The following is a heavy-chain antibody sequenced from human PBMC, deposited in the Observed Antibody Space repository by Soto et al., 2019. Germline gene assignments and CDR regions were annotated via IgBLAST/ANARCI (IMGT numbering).Heavy chain of an antibody. CDR1: GFSLSTSGVD. V-gene: IGHV2-5*02. CDR2: IYWDDDK. D-gene: IGHD6-6*01. J-gene: IGHJ4*02. CDR3: EHRRLYSSSPEYFFDY. Sequence: QITLKESGPTLVKPTQTLTLTCTFSGFSLSTSGVDVGWIRQPPGKALEWLALIYWDDDKRYSPSLKSRLTITKDTAKTKMVLTLTNIDPLDTATDYCEHRRLYSSSPEYFFDYWGQGTLVTVSS.